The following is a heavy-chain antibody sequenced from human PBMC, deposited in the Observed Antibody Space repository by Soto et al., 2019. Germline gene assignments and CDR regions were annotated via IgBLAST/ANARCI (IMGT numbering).Heavy chain of an antibody. D-gene: IGHD6-19*01. CDR2: IYHSGSI. V-gene: IGHV4-4*02. Sequence: QVQLQESGPGLVKPSGTLSLSCVVSRGSISSTNRWSWVRQPPWRGLEWIGAIYHSGSINYNPSLRSRATISVDKSKNQFSLNLISVTAADTAVYFCVKEGSGWSYLDHWGQGILVTVSS. CDR3: VKEGSGWSYLDH. CDR1: RGSISSTNR. J-gene: IGHJ4*02.